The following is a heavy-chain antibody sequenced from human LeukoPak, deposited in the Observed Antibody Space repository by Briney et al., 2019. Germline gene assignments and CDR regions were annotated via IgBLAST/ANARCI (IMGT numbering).Heavy chain of an antibody. V-gene: IGHV4-38-2*01. CDR2: IYHTGRT. CDR1: QYSISSPYF. Sequence: SETLSLTCAVSQYSISSPYFWGWIRQPPGKGLEWIGSIYHTGRTNYNPSINSRVTMSLDTSKNQFSLNLNSVTAADTAVYHCARVYSGSTWYYFDYWGQGILVTVSS. CDR3: ARVYSGSTWYYFDY. J-gene: IGHJ4*02. D-gene: IGHD5-12*01.